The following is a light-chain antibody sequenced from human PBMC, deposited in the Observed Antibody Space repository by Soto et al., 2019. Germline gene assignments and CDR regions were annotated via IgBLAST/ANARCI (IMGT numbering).Light chain of an antibody. CDR1: QGISNS. CDR2: DAS. CDR3: QQYNSYSPT. Sequence: DIQMTQSPSSLSASVGDRVTITCRASQGISNSLVWYQQKPGKVLKLLIYDASTLQSGVPSRFSGSGSGTEFTLTISSLQPDDFATYYCQQYNSYSPTFGGGTKVDIK. J-gene: IGKJ4*01. V-gene: IGKV1-27*01.